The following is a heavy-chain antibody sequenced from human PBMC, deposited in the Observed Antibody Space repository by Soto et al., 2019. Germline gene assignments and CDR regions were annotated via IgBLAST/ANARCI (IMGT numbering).Heavy chain of an antibody. CDR2: INSDGSST. CDR3: AKETMGNWYFDL. V-gene: IGHV3-74*01. J-gene: IGHJ2*01. Sequence: PGGSLRLSCAASGFTFSSYWMHWVRQAPGKGLVWVSRINSDGSSTSYADSVKGRFTISRDNAKNTLYLQMNSLRAEDTAVYYCAKETMGNWYFDLWGRGTLVTSPQ. CDR1: GFTFSSYW. D-gene: IGHD3-10*01.